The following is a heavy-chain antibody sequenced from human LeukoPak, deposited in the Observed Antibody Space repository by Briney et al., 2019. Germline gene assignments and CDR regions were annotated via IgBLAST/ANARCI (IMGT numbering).Heavy chain of an antibody. CDR2: IYTTETP. Sequence: PSETLSLTCTVSGASITDYYWAWIRQPAGRGLEWVGRIYTTETPDYNPSLKGRITISADTSRNQCSLKLTSATAADTAVYYCVREDYYYGLDVWGQGTTVTVSS. CDR1: GASITDYY. J-gene: IGHJ6*02. V-gene: IGHV4-4*07. CDR3: VREDYYYGLDV.